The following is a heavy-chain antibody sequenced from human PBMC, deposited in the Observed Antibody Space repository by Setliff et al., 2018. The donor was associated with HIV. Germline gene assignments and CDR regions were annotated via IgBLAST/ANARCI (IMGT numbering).Heavy chain of an antibody. CDR2: ISGSAGST. D-gene: IGHD5-12*01. V-gene: IGHV3-23*01. CDR1: GFAFDNYC. J-gene: IGHJ4*02. CDR3: AKDPRAAVATICDY. Sequence: PGGSLRLSCAASGFAFDNYCMTWVRQAPGKGLEWVSAISGSAGSTYYADFVKGRFTISRDNSKNTLYLQMNSLRAEDTAVYYCAKDPRAAVATICDYWGQGTLVTVSS.